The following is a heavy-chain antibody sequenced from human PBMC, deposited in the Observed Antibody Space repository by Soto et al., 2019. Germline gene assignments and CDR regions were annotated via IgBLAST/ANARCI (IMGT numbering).Heavy chain of an antibody. V-gene: IGHV1-2*02. CDR1: GYTFIDYY. Sequence: QVQLVQSGAEVKKPGASVKVSCEGSGYTFIDYYMHWVRQAPGQGFGWMGRISPKSGGTNYAQKFQGRVTMTWGTSRNTAYMELSSLMSEDTAVYYCARPPGYISDWYYFDLWGQGTLVTVSS. J-gene: IGHJ4*02. CDR2: ISPKSGGT. D-gene: IGHD6-19*01. CDR3: ARPPGYISDWYYFDL.